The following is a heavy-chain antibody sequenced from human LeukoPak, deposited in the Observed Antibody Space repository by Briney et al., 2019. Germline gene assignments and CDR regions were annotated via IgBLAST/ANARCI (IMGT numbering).Heavy chain of an antibody. V-gene: IGHV3-48*04. CDR3: ARHRGVVPFDY. D-gene: IGHD3-3*01. Sequence: QPGGSLRLSCAASGFTFSRYWMNWVRQAPGKGLEWVSYISSSGSTIYYADSVKGRFTISRDNAKNSLYLQMNSLRAEDTAVYYCARHRGVVPFDYWGQGTLVTVSS. CDR2: ISSSGSTI. CDR1: GFTFSRYW. J-gene: IGHJ4*02.